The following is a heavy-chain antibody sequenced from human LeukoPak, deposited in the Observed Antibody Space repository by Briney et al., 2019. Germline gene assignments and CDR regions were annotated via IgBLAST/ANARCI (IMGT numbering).Heavy chain of an antibody. V-gene: IGHV3-48*03. CDR2: ISSSGSTV. J-gene: IGHJ6*04. CDR1: GFPFSSYE. D-gene: IGHD2-15*01. CDR3: ATPLKLPPGYYGMDV. Sequence: GGSLRLSCAASGFPFSSYEMKWVRQAPGKGLEWVSYISSSGSTVYYADSVKGRFTISRDNAKNSLYLQVNSLRAEDTAVYYCATPLKLPPGYYGMDVWGKGTTVTVSS.